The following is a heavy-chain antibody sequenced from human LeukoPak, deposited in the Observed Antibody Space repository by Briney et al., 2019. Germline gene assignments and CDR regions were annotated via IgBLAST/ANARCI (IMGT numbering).Heavy chain of an antibody. J-gene: IGHJ5*02. D-gene: IGHD3-9*01. CDR1: GFTFSDHY. CDR3: ARSAAYYDILTGYYDWFDP. Sequence: GGSLRLSCAASGFTFSDHYMDWVRQAPGKGLEWVSSISSSSSYIYYADSVKGRFTISRDNAKNSLYLQMNSLRAEDTAVYYCARSAAYYDILTGYYDWFDPWGQGTLVTVSS. V-gene: IGHV3-21*01. CDR2: ISSSSSYI.